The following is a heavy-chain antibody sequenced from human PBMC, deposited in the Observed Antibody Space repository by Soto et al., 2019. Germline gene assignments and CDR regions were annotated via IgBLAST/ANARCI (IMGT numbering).Heavy chain of an antibody. CDR1: DYSISSGHY. J-gene: IGHJ5*02. Sequence: SETLSLTCAVSDYSISSGHYWGWIRQPPGKGLEWIGSIYHGGITDYNPSLKSRVTISVDTPKNQFSLKLTSVTAADTAVYYCAREVVAGTGVGWFDPWGQGTLVTVSS. CDR2: IYHGGIT. D-gene: IGHD6-19*01. CDR3: AREVVAGTGVGWFDP. V-gene: IGHV4-38-2*02.